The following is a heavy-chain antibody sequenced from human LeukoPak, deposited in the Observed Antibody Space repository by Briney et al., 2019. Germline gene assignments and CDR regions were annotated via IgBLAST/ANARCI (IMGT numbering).Heavy chain of an antibody. V-gene: IGHV3-33*01. Sequence: GRSLRLSCAASGFTFSSYGMHWVRQAPGKGLEWVAVICYDGSNNYYAASVKGRFTISRDNSKNTLYLQMNSLRAEDTAVYYCARERGYSYGPKDYWGQGTLVTVSS. J-gene: IGHJ4*02. CDR2: ICYDGSNN. CDR3: ARERGYSYGPKDY. CDR1: GFTFSSYG. D-gene: IGHD5-18*01.